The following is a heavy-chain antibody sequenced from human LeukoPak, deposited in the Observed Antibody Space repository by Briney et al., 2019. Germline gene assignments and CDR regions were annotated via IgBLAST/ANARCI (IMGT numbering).Heavy chain of an antibody. D-gene: IGHD3-22*01. CDR1: WFTVSSNY. J-gene: IGHJ6*03. V-gene: IGHV3-53*01. CDR2: IYSGGST. CDR3: ARDFLSGSYCYYMDV. Sequence: GGSLRLSFAASWFTVSSNYMSWVRQAPGKGLELVSVIYSGGSTYYADSVKGRFTISRDNSKNTLYLQLNSLRAEDTAVYYCARDFLSGSYCYYMDVWGKGTTVTVSS.